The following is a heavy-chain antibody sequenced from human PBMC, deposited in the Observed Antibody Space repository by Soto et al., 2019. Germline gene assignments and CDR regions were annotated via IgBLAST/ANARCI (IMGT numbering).Heavy chain of an antibody. Sequence: PGGSLRLSCAASGFIFSTYAMNWVRQAPGKGLEWISAISSTSDSAYYAEPVRGRFTISRDNSINALYLHMMILRPEDTAVYYCALPRGYGVFDAVDIWGQGTMLAV. CDR2: ISSTSDSA. J-gene: IGHJ3*02. CDR3: ALPRGYGVFDAVDI. CDR1: GFIFSTYA. D-gene: IGHD4-17*01. V-gene: IGHV3-23*01.